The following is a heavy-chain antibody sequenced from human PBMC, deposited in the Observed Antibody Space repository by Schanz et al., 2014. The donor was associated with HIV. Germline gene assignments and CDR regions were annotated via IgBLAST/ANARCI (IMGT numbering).Heavy chain of an antibody. D-gene: IGHD3-9*01. CDR2: IKEDGREI. CDR3: VSQGHTDEGNFEL. V-gene: IGHV3-7*03. J-gene: IGHJ6*02. CDR1: EFNFRGSW. Sequence: EVQLVESGGGLVQPGGSLRLSCAASEFNFRGSWMGWVRQAPGKGLEWVANIKEDGREINYVDSVKGRFTIFRDNAKNSLYLQMNSLRVEDTALFYCVSQGHTDEGNFELWGQGTTVTVSS.